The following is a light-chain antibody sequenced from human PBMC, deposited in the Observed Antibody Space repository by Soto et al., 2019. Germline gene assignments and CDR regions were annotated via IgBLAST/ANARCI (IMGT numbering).Light chain of an antibody. CDR1: QSVGTNY. Sequence: EIVLTQSPGTLSLSTGERATLSCRASQSVGTNYLAWFQQKPGQAPRLLIYATSTRATGIPDRFSGSGSGTDFTLTITRLEPEDFAVYYCQQYDSSPRTFGQGTKVDIK. J-gene: IGKJ1*01. CDR3: QQYDSSPRT. V-gene: IGKV3-20*01. CDR2: ATS.